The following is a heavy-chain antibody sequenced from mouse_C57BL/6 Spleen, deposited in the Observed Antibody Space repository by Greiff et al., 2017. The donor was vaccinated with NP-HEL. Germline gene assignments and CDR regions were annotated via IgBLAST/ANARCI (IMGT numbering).Heavy chain of an antibody. D-gene: IGHD1-1*01. CDR3: ARGNYYGFDY. J-gene: IGHJ2*01. Sequence: QVQLQQPGAELVRPGSSVKLSCKASGYNFTSYWMHWVKQRPIQGLEWIGNIDPSDSETHYNQKFKDKATLTVDKSSSTAYMQLSSLTSEDSAVYYCARGNYYGFDYWGQGTTLTVSS. CDR1: GYNFTSYW. V-gene: IGHV1-52*01. CDR2: IDPSDSET.